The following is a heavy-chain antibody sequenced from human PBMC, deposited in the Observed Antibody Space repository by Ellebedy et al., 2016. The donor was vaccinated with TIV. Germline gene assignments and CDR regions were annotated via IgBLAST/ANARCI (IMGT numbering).Heavy chain of an antibody. J-gene: IGHJ4*02. D-gene: IGHD3-22*01. CDR3: EGYYYDVSGNYFDH. Sequence: PGGSLRLSCTASGFNFRSYEMNWVRLAPGKGLEWVSYISSSGSPTYYADSVRGRFTTSRDNAKNSLSLHMNSQRAEDTAVYYCEGYYYDVSGNYFDHWGQGTLVTVSS. CDR2: ISSSGSPT. CDR1: GFNFRSYE. V-gene: IGHV3-48*03.